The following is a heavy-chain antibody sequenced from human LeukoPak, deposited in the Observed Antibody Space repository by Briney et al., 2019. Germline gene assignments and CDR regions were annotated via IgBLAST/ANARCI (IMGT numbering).Heavy chain of an antibody. J-gene: IGHJ4*02. V-gene: IGHV4-39*07. CDR1: GGSISSSSYY. Sequence: PSETLSLTCTVSGGSISSSSYYWGWIRQPPGKGLEWIGSIYYNGSPYYNPSLKSRVTISVDTSKNQFSLKLSSVTAADTAVYYCANYYNSGPQGDYWGQGTLVTVSS. CDR3: ANYYNSGPQGDY. D-gene: IGHD3-10*01. CDR2: IYYNGSP.